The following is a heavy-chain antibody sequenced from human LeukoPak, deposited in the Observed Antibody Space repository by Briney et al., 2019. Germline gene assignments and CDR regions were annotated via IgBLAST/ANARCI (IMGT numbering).Heavy chain of an antibody. CDR1: GFTFSGHW. CDR3: TTYFDTTGYFEEAYDT. V-gene: IGHV3-7*01. Sequence: GGSLRLSCAASGFTFSGHWMSWVRQAPGKGLEWVANINQGGSDKYYVDSVKGRFSISRDNDKSLLYLQMENLRVEDTAVYYCTTYFDTTGYFEEAYDTWGQGTLVTVSA. J-gene: IGHJ4*03. D-gene: IGHD3-22*01. CDR2: INQGGSDK.